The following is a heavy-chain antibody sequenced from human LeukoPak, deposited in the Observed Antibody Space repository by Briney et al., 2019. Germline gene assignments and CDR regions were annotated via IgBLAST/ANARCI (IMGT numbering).Heavy chain of an antibody. Sequence: ASVKVSCKPSGGTFGSYAISWVRQAPGQGLEWVGGIIPLFGAPLYAQKFQGRVTITADERKSTVYMDLSSLRSDDTAVYYCARDEEKAAGSLWGQGTPVIVSS. CDR2: IIPLFGAP. V-gene: IGHV1-69*13. CDR3: ARDEEKAAGSL. J-gene: IGHJ4*02. D-gene: IGHD6-13*01. CDR1: GGTFGSYA.